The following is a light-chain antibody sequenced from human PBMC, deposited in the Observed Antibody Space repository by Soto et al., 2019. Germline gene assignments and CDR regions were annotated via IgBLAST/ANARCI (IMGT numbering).Light chain of an antibody. CDR3: QQYGSSSWT. J-gene: IGKJ1*01. CDR2: GAS. V-gene: IGKV3-20*01. Sequence: EIVLTQSPGTLSLSPRERATLSCRASQSVSSSYLVWYQQKPGQAPRLLIYGASNRATGIPDRFSGSGSGTDFTLTISRLEPEDFAVYYCQQYGSSSWTFGQGTKVEIK. CDR1: QSVSSSY.